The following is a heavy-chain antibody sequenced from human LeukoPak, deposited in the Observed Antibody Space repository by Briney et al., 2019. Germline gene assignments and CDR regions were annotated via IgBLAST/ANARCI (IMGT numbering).Heavy chain of an antibody. J-gene: IGHJ1*01. V-gene: IGHV4-39*01. D-gene: IGHD3-22*01. CDR1: GDSVSRSDSY. CDR2: IYYSGRT. CDR3: ASRRYYDGSGYLE. Sequence: NASETLSLTCSVSGDSVSRSDSYWDWIRQPPGKGQQWVGTIYYSGRTYDSPSLKNRVAMCVDPSNNQFSLNLRSVTAADTAVYYCASRRYYDGSGYLEWGQGTLLSVSS.